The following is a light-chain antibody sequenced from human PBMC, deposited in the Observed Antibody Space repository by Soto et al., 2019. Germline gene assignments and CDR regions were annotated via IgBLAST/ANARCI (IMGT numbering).Light chain of an antibody. CDR2: GAF. J-gene: IGKJ5*01. CDR1: PSVTTF. Sequence: EIVLTQSPATLSFSPGERATLSCRVSPSVTTFLAWYQQKPGQAPRHLIYGAFNRATGIPARFSGSGSGTDFTLTISSLEPEDSAVYYCQQRNVWPPVTFGQGTRLEIK. V-gene: IGKV3-11*01. CDR3: QQRNVWPPVT.